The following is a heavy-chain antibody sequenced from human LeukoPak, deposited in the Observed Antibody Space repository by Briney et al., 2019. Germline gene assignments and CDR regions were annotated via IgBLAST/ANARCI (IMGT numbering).Heavy chain of an antibody. J-gene: IGHJ4*02. D-gene: IGHD6-13*01. CDR1: GFTFSSYA. Sequence: QPGGSLRLSCAASGFTFSSYAMSWVRQAPGKGLEWVSAISGSGGSTYYADSVKGRFTISRDNSKNTLYLQMSSLRAEDTAVYYCAKRPRIAAAGFVDYWGQGTLVTVSS. CDR3: AKRPRIAAAGFVDY. V-gene: IGHV3-23*01. CDR2: ISGSGGST.